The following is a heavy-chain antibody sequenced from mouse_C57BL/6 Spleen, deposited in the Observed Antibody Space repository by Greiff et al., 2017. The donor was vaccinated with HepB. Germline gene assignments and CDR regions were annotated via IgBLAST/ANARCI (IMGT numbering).Heavy chain of an antibody. J-gene: IGHJ1*03. CDR3: AREIYYCGSSGYFDV. CDR1: GYTFTSYW. D-gene: IGHD1-1*01. V-gene: IGHV1-61*01. CDR2: IYPSDSET. Sequence: QVQLQQPGAELVRPGSSVKLSCKASGYTFTSYWMDWVKQRPGQGLEWIGNIYPSDSETHYNQKFKDKATLTVDKSSSTAYMQLSSLTYEDSALYYVAREIYYCGSSGYFDVWGKGTTVTVSS.